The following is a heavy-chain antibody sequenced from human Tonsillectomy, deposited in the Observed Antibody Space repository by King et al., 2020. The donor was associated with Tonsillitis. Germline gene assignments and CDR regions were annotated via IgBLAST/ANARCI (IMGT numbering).Heavy chain of an antibody. CDR2: INPSGTI. CDR3: ARNNFYSFTSYPNWFDP. D-gene: IGHD1-20*01. Sequence: QLQESGPGLVKPSGTLSLTCAVSGGSISRSNWWSWVRQPPGKGLEWIGEINPSGTINYNPSLKSLVTISVDKSKNQFSLSLSSVTAADTAVYYCARNNFYSFTSYPNWFDPWGQGTLVTVSS. J-gene: IGHJ5*02. CDR1: GGSISRSNW. V-gene: IGHV4-4*02.